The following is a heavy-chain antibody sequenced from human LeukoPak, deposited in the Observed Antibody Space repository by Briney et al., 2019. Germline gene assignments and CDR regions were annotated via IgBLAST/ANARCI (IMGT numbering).Heavy chain of an antibody. D-gene: IGHD3-9*01. V-gene: IGHV4-61*02. CDR3: ARVIPDYDILTGSRGGGRAMDV. J-gene: IGHJ6*02. Sequence: SETLSLTCTVSGGSISSGSYYWSWIRQPAGKGLEWIGRIYTSGSTNYNPSLKSRVTISVDTSKNQFSLKLSSVTAADTAVYYCARVIPDYDILTGSRGGGRAMDVWGQGTTVTVSS. CDR2: IYTSGST. CDR1: GGSISSGSYY.